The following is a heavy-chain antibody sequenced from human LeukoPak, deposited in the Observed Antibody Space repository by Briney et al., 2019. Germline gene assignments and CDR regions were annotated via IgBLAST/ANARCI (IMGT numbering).Heavy chain of an antibody. CDR3: ARVVGATSFDY. V-gene: IGHV4-30-2*01. D-gene: IGHD1-26*01. CDR1: GGSISSGGYS. Sequence: SETLSLTCAVSGGSISSGGYSWSWIRQPPGKGLEWIGYIYHSGSTYYNPSLKSRVTISVDRSKNQFSLKLSSATAADTAVYYCARVVGATSFDYWGQGTLVTVSS. J-gene: IGHJ4*02. CDR2: IYHSGST.